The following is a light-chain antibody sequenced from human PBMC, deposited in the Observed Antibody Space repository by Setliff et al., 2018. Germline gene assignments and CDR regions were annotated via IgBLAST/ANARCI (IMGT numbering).Light chain of an antibody. CDR3: TSYTSSSTLYV. J-gene: IGLJ1*01. CDR1: SSDIGGYNY. V-gene: IGLV2-14*03. CDR2: EVS. Sequence: QSALTQPASVSGSPGQSITISCTGTSSDIGGYNYVSWYQQHPGKAPKVLISEVSDRPSGISSRFSGSKSGNTASLTISGLQAEDEADYYCTSYTSSSTLYVFGTGTKVTVL.